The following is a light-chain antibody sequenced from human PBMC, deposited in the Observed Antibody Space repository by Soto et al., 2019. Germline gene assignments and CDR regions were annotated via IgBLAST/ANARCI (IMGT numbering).Light chain of an antibody. CDR1: QSVSRNY. J-gene: IGKJ1*01. Sequence: EIVLTQSPATLSVSPGERATLSCRASQSVSRNYLAWYQQKPGQAPRLLIYGASSRATGIPDRFSGSGSGTDFTLTISRLEPEDFAVYYCHQYDSWTFGQGTKVDIK. CDR2: GAS. V-gene: IGKV3-20*01. CDR3: HQYDSWT.